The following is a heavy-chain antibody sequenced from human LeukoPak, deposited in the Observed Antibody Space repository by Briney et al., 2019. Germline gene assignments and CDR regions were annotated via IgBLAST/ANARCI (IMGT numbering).Heavy chain of an antibody. V-gene: IGHV4-39*07. D-gene: IGHD5-12*01. CDR3: ARGVQESPATIRSWFDP. J-gene: IGHJ5*02. CDR1: GDSISSGTYY. Sequence: SQTLSLTCTVSGDSISSGTYYWSWIRQPPGKGLEWIGEINHSGSTNYNPSLKSRVTISVDTSKNQFSLKLSSVTAADTAVYYCARGVQESPATIRSWFDPWGQGTLVTVSS. CDR2: INHSGST.